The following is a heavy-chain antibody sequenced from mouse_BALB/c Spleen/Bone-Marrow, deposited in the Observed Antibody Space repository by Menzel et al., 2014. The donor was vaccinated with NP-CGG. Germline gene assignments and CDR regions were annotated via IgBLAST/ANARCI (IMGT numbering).Heavy chain of an antibody. Sequence: VQLQQSGTVLARPGAAVKMSCKASGYTFSNYWMHWVKQRPGQGLEWIGTIYPGNSDTTYNQKFKGKAKLTAVTSTSTAYMELSSLTNKDSAVYYCTTLARNNFDYWGQGTTLTVSS. CDR3: TTLARNNFDY. J-gene: IGHJ2*01. V-gene: IGHV1-5*01. CDR1: GYTFSNYW. CDR2: IYPGNSDT.